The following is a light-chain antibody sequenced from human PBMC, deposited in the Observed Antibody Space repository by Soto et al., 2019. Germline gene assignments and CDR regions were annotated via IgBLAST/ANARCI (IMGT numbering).Light chain of an antibody. CDR1: SSNIGAGYD. J-gene: IGLJ2*01. Sequence: QSVLTQPPSVSGAPGQRVTTSCTGSSSNIGAGYDVHWYQHLPGTGPKLLIYGDTNRPSGVPDRFSGSKSGTSASLAITGLQSEDEADYYCQSYDSSLSGHVVFGGGTKLTVL. V-gene: IGLV1-40*01. CDR2: GDT. CDR3: QSYDSSLSGHVV.